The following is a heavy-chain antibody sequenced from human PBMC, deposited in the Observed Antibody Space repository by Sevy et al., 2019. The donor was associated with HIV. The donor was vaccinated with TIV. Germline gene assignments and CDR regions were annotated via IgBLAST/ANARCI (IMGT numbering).Heavy chain of an antibody. V-gene: IGHV3-15*01. CDR1: GFTFSNAW. CDR3: TTGAIGWELLGAFDI. CDR2: IKSKTDGGTT. D-gene: IGHD1-26*01. J-gene: IGHJ3*02. Sequence: GGSLRLSCAASGFTFSNAWMSWVRQAPGKGLEWVGRIKSKTDGGTTDYVAPVKGRFTISRDDSKSTLYLQMNSLKTEDTAVYFCTTGAIGWELLGAFDIWGQGTMVTVSS.